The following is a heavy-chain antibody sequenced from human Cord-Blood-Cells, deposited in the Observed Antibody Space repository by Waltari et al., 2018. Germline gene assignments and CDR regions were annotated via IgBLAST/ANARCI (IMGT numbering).Heavy chain of an antibody. CDR1: GGSFSGSS. CDR3: ARGRDY. Sequence: QVQLQQWGAGLLKPSETLSLTCAVYGGSFSGSSWSWIRQPPGKGLQWIGEINHSGSTNYNPSLKSRVTISVDTSKNQFSLKLSSVTAADTAVYYCARGRDYWGQGTLVTVSS. V-gene: IGHV4-34*01. CDR2: INHSGST. J-gene: IGHJ4*02.